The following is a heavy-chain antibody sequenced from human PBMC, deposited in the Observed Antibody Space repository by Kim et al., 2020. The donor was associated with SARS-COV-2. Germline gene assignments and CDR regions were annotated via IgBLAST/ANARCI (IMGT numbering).Heavy chain of an antibody. D-gene: IGHD2-2*02. CDR2: ISGSGGSGGRT. CDR1: GFTFSSHA. CDR3: AKDPVRYCSSRNCYIDNYYYDMDV. J-gene: IGHJ6*02. V-gene: IGHV3-23*01. Sequence: GGSLRLSCTASGFTFSSHAMSWVRQAPGKGLEWVSGISGSGGSGGRTNYADSVKGRFTISRDNSKNTLYMQMNSLRAEDTAVYYCAKDPVRYCSSRNCYIDNYYYDMDVWGQGTTVTVSS.